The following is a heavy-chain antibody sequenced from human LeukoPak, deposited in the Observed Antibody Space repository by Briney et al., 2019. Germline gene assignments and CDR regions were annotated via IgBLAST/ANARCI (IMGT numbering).Heavy chain of an antibody. D-gene: IGHD1-26*01. Sequence: SQTLSLTCTVSGGSISSGDYYWSWIRQPPGKGLEWIGYIYHSGSTYYNPSLKSRVTISVDRSKNQFSLKLSSVTAADTAVYYCAREASGSYYFDYWGQGTLVTVSS. J-gene: IGHJ4*02. CDR1: GGSISSGDYY. CDR2: IYHSGST. V-gene: IGHV4-30-4*01. CDR3: AREASGSYYFDY.